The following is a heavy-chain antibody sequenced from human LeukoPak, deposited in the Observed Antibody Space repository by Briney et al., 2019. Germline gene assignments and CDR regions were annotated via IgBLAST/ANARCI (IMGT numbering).Heavy chain of an antibody. CDR3: ARPKYSSSWQIFDY. CDR2: ISSSGNTI. D-gene: IGHD6-13*01. Sequence: GGSLRLSCAASVFTFSDYYMSWIRQAPGKGLEWVSYISSSGNTIYYADSVKGRFTISRDNAKNSLYLQMNSLRAEDTAVYYCARPKYSSSWQIFDYWGQGTLVTASS. V-gene: IGHV3-11*01. CDR1: VFTFSDYY. J-gene: IGHJ4*02.